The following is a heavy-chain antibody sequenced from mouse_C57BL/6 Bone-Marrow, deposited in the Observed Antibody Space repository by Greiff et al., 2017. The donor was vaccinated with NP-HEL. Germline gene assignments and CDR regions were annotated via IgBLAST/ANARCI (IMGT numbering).Heavy chain of an antibody. CDR3: ARSYYFDY. CDR2: ISSCGSYT. V-gene: IGHV5-6*01. CDR1: GFTFSSYG. Sequence: EVMLVESGGDLVKPGGSLKLSCAASGFTFSSYGMSWVRQTPDKRLEWVATISSCGSYTYYPDSVKGRFTISRDNAKNTLYLQMSSLKSEDTAMYYCARSYYFDYWGQGTTLTVSS. J-gene: IGHJ2*01.